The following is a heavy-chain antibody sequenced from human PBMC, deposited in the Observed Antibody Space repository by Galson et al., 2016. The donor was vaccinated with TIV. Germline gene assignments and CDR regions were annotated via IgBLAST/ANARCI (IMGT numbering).Heavy chain of an antibody. D-gene: IGHD3-3*01. Sequence: SVKVSCKASGGTFSSFTISWVRQAPGQGLEWMGRIIPILGIANYAQKSQGRLSIIADKSTSTAYMEMSSLSSEDTAVYYCASDHEGDAWSGSYRVGYYNFMDVWGKGTTVTVSS. CDR3: ASDHEGDAWSGSYRVGYYNFMDV. CDR2: IIPILGIA. V-gene: IGHV1-69*02. J-gene: IGHJ6*03. CDR1: GGTFSSFT.